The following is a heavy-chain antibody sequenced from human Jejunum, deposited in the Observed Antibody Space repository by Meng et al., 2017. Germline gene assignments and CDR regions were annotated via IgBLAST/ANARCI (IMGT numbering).Heavy chain of an antibody. Sequence: QVQLQESGPGLVKPSQTLSLTCTVSGASISGADYYWTWIRHHPGKGLEWIGYVYYSGTTYYNPSLKSRVIISVDTPKNQFSLKLSSVTAADTAVYYCARQRIWFGELFWFDPWGQGTLVTVSS. CDR1: GASISGADYY. CDR3: ARQRIWFGELFWFDP. CDR2: VYYSGTT. D-gene: IGHD3-10*01. J-gene: IGHJ5*02. V-gene: IGHV4-31*03.